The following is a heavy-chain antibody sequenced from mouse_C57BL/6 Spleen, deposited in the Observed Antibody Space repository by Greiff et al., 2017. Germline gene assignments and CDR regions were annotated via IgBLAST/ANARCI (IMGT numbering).Heavy chain of an antibody. Sequence: VQLQQPGAELVKPGASVKLSCKASGYTFTSYWMQWVKQRPGQGLEWIGEIDPSDSYTNYNQKFKGKATLTVDTSSSTAYMQLSSLTSEDSAVYYCARSNYEDAMDYWGQGTSVTVSS. CDR2: IDPSDSYT. CDR1: GYTFTSYW. V-gene: IGHV1-50*01. CDR3: ARSNYEDAMDY. J-gene: IGHJ4*01. D-gene: IGHD2-4*01.